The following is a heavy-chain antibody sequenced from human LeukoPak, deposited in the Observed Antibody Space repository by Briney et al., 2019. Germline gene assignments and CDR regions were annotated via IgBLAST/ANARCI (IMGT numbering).Heavy chain of an antibody. CDR2: IYYSGST. CDR3: ARVMHYYDSSGYYYGRDYYYGMDV. V-gene: IGHV4-59*01. D-gene: IGHD3-22*01. CDR1: GGSISSYY. J-gene: IGHJ6*02. Sequence: SETLSLTCTVSGGSISSYYWSWIRQPPGKGLEWIGYIYYSGSTNYNPSLKSRVTISVDTSKNQFSLKLSSVTAADTAVYCCARVMHYYDSSGYYYGRDYYYGMDVWGQGTTVTVSS.